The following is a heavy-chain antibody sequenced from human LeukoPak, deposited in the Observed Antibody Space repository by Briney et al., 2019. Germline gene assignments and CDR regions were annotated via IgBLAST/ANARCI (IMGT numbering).Heavy chain of an antibody. J-gene: IGHJ6*02. CDR2: FDPEDGET. CDR3: VAPSGSFLGYYYGLDV. V-gene: IGHV1-24*01. D-gene: IGHD1-26*01. Sequence: ASVKVSCKVSGYSLTDLSMHWVRHAPGKGLEWMGGFDPEDGETLYAQRFQGRVTMTKDTSTDTVYMELRSLKSDDTAVYYCVAPSGSFLGYYYGLDVWGQGTTVTVSS. CDR1: GYSLTDLS.